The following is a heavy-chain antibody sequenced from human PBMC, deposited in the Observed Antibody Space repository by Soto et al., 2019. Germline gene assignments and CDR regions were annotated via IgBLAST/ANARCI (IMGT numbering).Heavy chain of an antibody. Sequence: NPSETLSLTCAVYGGSFSGYYWSWIRQPPGKGLEWIGEINHSGSTNYNPSLKSRVTISVDTSKNQFSLKLSSVTAADTAVYYCARHIRVATILAYYYYYMDVWGKGTTVTVSS. CDR3: ARHIRVATILAYYYYYMDV. V-gene: IGHV4-34*01. CDR1: GGSFSGYY. CDR2: INHSGST. J-gene: IGHJ6*03. D-gene: IGHD5-12*01.